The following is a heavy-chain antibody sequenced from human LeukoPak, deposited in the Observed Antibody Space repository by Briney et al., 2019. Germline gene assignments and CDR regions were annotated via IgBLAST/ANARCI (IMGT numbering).Heavy chain of an antibody. V-gene: IGHV4-4*07. CDR2: IYTGGST. CDR3: AREGDYDDTSAYYYVRWFDY. CDR1: DGSINTYY. Sequence: SETLSLTCTVSDGSINTYYWSWIRQPAGKGLEWIGRIYTGGSTNYNPSLNSRVTMSVDTSKNQFSLKLSSVTAADTAVYYCAREGDYDDTSAYYYVRWFDYWGQGTLDTVSS. J-gene: IGHJ4*02. D-gene: IGHD3-22*01.